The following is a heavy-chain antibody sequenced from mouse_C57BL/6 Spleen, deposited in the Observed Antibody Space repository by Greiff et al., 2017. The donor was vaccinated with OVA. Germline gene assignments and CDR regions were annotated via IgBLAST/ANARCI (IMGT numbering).Heavy chain of an antibody. J-gene: IGHJ1*03. CDR3: ARWGGTGTGTGWYFDV. CDR1: GYTFTDYN. Sequence: EVQLQQSGPELVKPGASVKIPCKASGYTFTDYNMDWVKQSHGKSLEWIGDINPNNGGTIYNQKFKGKATLTVAKSSSTAYMELRSLTSEDTAVYYCARWGGTGTGTGWYFDVWGTGTTVTVSS. D-gene: IGHD4-1*01. V-gene: IGHV1-18*01. CDR2: INPNNGGT.